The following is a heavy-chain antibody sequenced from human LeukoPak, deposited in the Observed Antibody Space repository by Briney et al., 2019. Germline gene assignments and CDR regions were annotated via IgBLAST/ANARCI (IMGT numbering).Heavy chain of an antibody. D-gene: IGHD3-22*01. CDR2: IRYDGSNK. CDR1: GFTFSSYW. J-gene: IGHJ4*02. V-gene: IGHV3-30*02. CDR3: AKDLYYYDSSGLDSFDY. Sequence: GGSLRLSCAASGFTFSSYWMHWVRQAPGKGLEWVAFIRYDGSNKYYADSVKGRFTISRDNSKNTLYLQMNSLRAEDTAVYYCAKDLYYYDSSGLDSFDYWGQGTLVTVSS.